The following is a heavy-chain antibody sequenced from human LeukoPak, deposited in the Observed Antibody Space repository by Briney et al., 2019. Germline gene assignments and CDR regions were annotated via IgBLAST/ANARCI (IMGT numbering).Heavy chain of an antibody. CDR2: MFYSGNT. V-gene: IGHV4-4*07. CDR3: AREVVTIFGEVGYYTTGLDY. CDR1: GASITSYH. D-gene: IGHD3-3*01. J-gene: IGHJ4*02. Sequence: SETLSLTCAVSGASITSYHWSWIRQPAGKGLEWIGRMFYSGNTDYNPSLKSRVTISVDTSKNQFSLKLSSVTAADTAVYYCAREVVTIFGEVGYYTTGLDYWGQGTLVTVSS.